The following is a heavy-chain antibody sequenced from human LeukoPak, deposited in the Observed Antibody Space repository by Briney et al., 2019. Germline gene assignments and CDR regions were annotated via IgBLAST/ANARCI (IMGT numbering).Heavy chain of an antibody. CDR1: GFTFSSYG. V-gene: IGHV3-30*02. D-gene: IGHD4-11*01. Sequence: GGSLRLSCAASGFTFSSYGMHWVRQAPGKGLEWVAFTRYDGSNKYYADSVKGRFTISRDNSKNTLYLQMNSLRAEDTAVYYCAKGDDYWPFDYWGQGTLVTVSS. CDR3: AKGDDYWPFDY. CDR2: TRYDGSNK. J-gene: IGHJ4*02.